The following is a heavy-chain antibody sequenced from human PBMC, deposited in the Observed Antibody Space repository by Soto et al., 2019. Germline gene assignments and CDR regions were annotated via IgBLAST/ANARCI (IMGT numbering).Heavy chain of an antibody. J-gene: IGHJ4*02. V-gene: IGHV3-64D*09. CDR2: ISRKGGST. Sequence: GGSLRLSCSASGFTFRTYATHRVRKAPGKGREYVSAISRKGGSTYSADSVQGRFTTSIYNSKNTLYLQMRTLTAEDTAVYYCVKEPYDVWSRYYRGRDPSSFDYWGQGTLVTVAS. D-gene: IGHD3-3*01. CDR3: VKEPYDVWSRYYRGRDPSSFDY. CDR1: GFTFRTYA.